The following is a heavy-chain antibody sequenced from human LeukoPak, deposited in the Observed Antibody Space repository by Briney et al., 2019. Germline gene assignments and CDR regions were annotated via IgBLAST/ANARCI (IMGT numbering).Heavy chain of an antibody. Sequence: SETLSLTCSVSGGSIRSGDYYWSWIRQPPGKGLEWIGYIYYSGSTYYNPSLKSRVTISVDTSKNQFSLKLSSVTAADTAVYYCARDRTALSRRGYQQNWFDPWGQGTLVTVSS. J-gene: IGHJ5*02. D-gene: IGHD5-12*01. CDR2: IYYSGST. V-gene: IGHV4-30-4*01. CDR3: ARDRTALSRRGYQQNWFDP. CDR1: GGSIRSGDYY.